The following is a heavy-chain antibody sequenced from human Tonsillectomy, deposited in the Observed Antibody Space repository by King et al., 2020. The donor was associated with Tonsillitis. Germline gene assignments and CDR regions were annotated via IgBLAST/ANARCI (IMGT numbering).Heavy chain of an antibody. Sequence: VQLVEAGGGLVQPGRSLRLSCAASGFTFDDYAMHWVRQAPGKGKEWVLGISWNSGSIGSADSVKGRFTISRDNAKNSLYLQMNSLRAEDTALYYCAKVIIVERSVVTTADAFDIWGQGTMVTVSS. CDR1: GFTFDDYA. J-gene: IGHJ3*02. CDR2: ISWNSGSI. CDR3: AKVIIVERSVVTTADAFDI. V-gene: IGHV3-9*01. D-gene: IGHD2-21*02.